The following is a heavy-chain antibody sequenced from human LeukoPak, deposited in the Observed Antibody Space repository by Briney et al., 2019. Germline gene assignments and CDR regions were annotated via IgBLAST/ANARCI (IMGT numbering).Heavy chain of an antibody. D-gene: IGHD2-15*01. Sequence: ASVKVSCKASGGTFSSYAISWVRQAPGQGLGWMGGIIPIFGTANYAQKFQGRVTITADKSTSTAYMELSSLRSEDTAVYYCARDVPLGYCSGGSCYDDYWGQGTLVTVSS. CDR2: IIPIFGTA. CDR1: GGTFSSYA. V-gene: IGHV1-69*06. CDR3: ARDVPLGYCSGGSCYDDY. J-gene: IGHJ4*02.